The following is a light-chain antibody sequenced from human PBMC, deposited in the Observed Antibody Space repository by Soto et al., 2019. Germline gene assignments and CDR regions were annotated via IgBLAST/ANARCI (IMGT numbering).Light chain of an antibody. CDR3: EAWDGSLNGVV. J-gene: IGLJ2*01. Sequence: QPVLTQTPSASGTPGQRVNISCSGSSSNIGSNNVNWYQQLPGTAPKLLIYSNNQRPSGVPDRFSGSKSGTSASLAISGLQSEDEADYYCEAWDGSLNGVVFGGGTKLTVL. V-gene: IGLV1-44*01. CDR1: SSNIGSNN. CDR2: SNN.